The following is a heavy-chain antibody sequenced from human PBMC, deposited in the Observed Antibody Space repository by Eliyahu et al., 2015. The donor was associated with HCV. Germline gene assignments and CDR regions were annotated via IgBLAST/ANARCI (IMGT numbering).Heavy chain of an antibody. D-gene: IGHD5-24*01. Sequence: QVQLVESGGGVVQPGRSLRLSCAASGFTFSSYGMHWVRQAPGKGLEWVAVISYDGSNKYYADSVKGRFTISRDNSKNTLYLQMNSLRAEDTAVYYCAKSDGYLGYWGQGTLVTVSS. CDR2: ISYDGSNK. CDR3: AKSDGYLGY. CDR1: GFTFSSYG. J-gene: IGHJ4*02. V-gene: IGHV3-30*18.